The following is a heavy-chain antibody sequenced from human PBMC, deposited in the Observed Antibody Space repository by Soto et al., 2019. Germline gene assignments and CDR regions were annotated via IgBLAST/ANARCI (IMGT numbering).Heavy chain of an antibody. D-gene: IGHD2-2*01. V-gene: IGHV3-23*01. J-gene: IGHJ3*01. CDR1: GFTFGTYA. CDR2: LSSSGGAT. CDR3: AKSEHCSTTSCYPDAFDF. Sequence: SGGSLRLSCAASGFTFGTYAMSWVRQAPGKGLEWVSTLSSSGGATYYAGSVEGRFAISRDNSKNILFLQMNSLRAEDTAVYYCAKSEHCSTTSCYPDAFDFWGHGTMVTVSS.